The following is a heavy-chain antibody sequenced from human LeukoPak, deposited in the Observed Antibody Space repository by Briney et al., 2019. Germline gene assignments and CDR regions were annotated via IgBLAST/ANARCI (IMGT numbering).Heavy chain of an antibody. D-gene: IGHD4-23*01. Sequence: GGSLRLSCAASGFTFSSYAMSWVRQAPGKGLEWVSAISGSGGSTYYADSVKGRFTISRDNSKNTLYLQMNSLRAEDTAVYYCAKEPSWGGNINNWFDPWGQGTLATVSS. V-gene: IGHV3-23*01. CDR2: ISGSGGST. J-gene: IGHJ5*02. CDR1: GFTFSSYA. CDR3: AKEPSWGGNINNWFDP.